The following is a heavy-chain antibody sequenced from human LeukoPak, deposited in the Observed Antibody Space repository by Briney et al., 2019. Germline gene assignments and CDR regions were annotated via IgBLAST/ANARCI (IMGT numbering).Heavy chain of an antibody. V-gene: IGHV4-38-2*01. D-gene: IGHD6-19*01. CDR2: IYHSGST. CDR3: ARLPQYSSGPFDY. Sequence: PSETLSLTCAVSGYSIGSGYYWGWIRQPPGKGLEWIGSIYHSGSTYYNPSLKSRVTISVDTSKNQFSLKLSSVTAADTAVYYCARLPQYSSGPFDYWGQGTLVTVSS. J-gene: IGHJ4*02. CDR1: GYSIGSGYY.